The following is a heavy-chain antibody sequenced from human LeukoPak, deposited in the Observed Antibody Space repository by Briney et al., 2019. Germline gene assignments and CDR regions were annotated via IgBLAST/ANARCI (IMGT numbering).Heavy chain of an antibody. D-gene: IGHD3-22*01. CDR3: ARDAYYDSSGYYLGY. V-gene: IGHV3-11*01. CDR2: ISSSGSTI. Sequence: PGGSLRLSCAASGFTFSDYYMTWIRQAPGKGLEWVSYISSSGSTIYYADSVKGRFTISRDNAKNSLYLQMNRLRAEDTAVYYCARDAYYDSSGYYLGYWGQGTLVTVSS. J-gene: IGHJ4*02. CDR1: GFTFSDYY.